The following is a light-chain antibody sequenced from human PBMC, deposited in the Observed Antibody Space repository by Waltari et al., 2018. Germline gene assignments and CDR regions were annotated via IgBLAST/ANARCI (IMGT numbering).Light chain of an antibody. CDR1: QGIASY. CDR2: YAS. J-gene: IGKJ2*03. V-gene: IGKV1-9*01. Sequence: DIQMSQSPSSLSASVGDRVTITCRASQGIASYLNWYQQQPGKVPKLLIYYASTLPSGVPSRFSGSGSGTEFTLTISSLQPEDFATYYCQQGNSYPYSFGQGTKVEIK. CDR3: QQGNSYPYS.